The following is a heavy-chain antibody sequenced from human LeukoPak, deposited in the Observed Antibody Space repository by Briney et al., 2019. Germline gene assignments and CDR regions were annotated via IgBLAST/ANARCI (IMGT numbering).Heavy chain of an antibody. CDR3: ARDWDYYDSSGYYGP. Sequence: GGSLRLSCAASGFTFSSYAMHWVRQAPGKGLEWVAVISYDGSNKYYADSVKGRFTISRDNSKNTLYLQMNSLRAEDTAVYYCARDWDYYDSSGYYGPWGQGTLVTVSS. V-gene: IGHV3-30*04. J-gene: IGHJ5*02. CDR2: ISYDGSNK. CDR1: GFTFSSYA. D-gene: IGHD3-22*01.